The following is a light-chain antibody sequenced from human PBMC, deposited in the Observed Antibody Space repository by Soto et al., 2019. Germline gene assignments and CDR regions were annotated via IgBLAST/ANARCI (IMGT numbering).Light chain of an antibody. V-gene: IGKV1-12*01. J-gene: IGKJ4*01. CDR2: GAT. Sequence: DIQMTQSPSSVSASVGDRVTITCRASQASVGWVTWYQQKPGRAPTAPIYGATLLQSGFPRRFSGSASGTDFTLTITSLQAEDFATYYCQQATSFPPVRAFGGGTKV. CDR3: QQATSFPPVRA. CDR1: QASVGW.